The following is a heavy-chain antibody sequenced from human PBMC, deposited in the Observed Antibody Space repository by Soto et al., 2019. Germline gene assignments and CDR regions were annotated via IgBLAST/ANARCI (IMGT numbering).Heavy chain of an antibody. V-gene: IGHV4-34*01. CDR2: IGHSGGT. CDR1: GGSFSGYY. Sequence: SEPLSLTSAVYGGSFSGYYWSWIRQPPGKGLEWIGEIGHSGGTIYNPSLEGRVTISEDSSNNQFSLRLNSVTAADTAGEYCARHGGYYFADWGQGAPVTVYS. CDR3: ARHGGYYFAD. J-gene: IGHJ4*02. D-gene: IGHD3-16*01.